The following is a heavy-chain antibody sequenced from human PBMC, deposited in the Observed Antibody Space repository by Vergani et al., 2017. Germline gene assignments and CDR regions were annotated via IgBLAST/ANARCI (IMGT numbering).Heavy chain of an antibody. Sequence: EVQLVESGGGLVQPGGSLKLSCAASGFTFSGSAMHWVRQASGKGLEWVGRIRSKANSYATAYAASVKGRFTISRDDSKNTAYLQMNSLKTEDTAVYYCAKTGYSSSWYGDYVYYYGMDVWGQGTTVTVSS. V-gene: IGHV3-73*02. D-gene: IGHD6-13*01. CDR2: IRSKANSYAT. CDR3: AKTGYSSSWYGDYVYYYGMDV. J-gene: IGHJ6*02. CDR1: GFTFSGSA.